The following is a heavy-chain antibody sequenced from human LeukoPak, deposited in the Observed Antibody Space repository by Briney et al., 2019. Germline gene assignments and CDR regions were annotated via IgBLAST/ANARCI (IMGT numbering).Heavy chain of an antibody. CDR1: GFMFIGYG. CDR3: AKDHLKVGATHTFLDY. J-gene: IGHJ4*02. V-gene: IGHV3-30*02. D-gene: IGHD1-26*01. CDR2: IRYDGSNK. Sequence: GGSLRLSCEASGFMFIGYGMHWVRQAPGKGLEWVAFIRYDGSNKYYADSVKGRFTISRDNSKNTLYLQMNSLRAEDTAVYYCAKDHLKVGATHTFLDYWGQGTLVTVSS.